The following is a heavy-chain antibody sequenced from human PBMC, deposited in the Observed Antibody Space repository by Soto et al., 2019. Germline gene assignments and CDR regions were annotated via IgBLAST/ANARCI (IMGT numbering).Heavy chain of an antibody. J-gene: IGHJ4*02. CDR3: ARDGVWGSYRLDH. CDR1: GFTFSSYG. Sequence: GGSLRLSCAASGFTFSSYGMHWVRQAPGKGLEWVAVIWYDGSNKYYADSVKGRFTISRDNSKNTLYLQMNSLRAEDTAVYYCARDGVWGSYRLDHWGQGTLVTVSS. D-gene: IGHD3-16*02. CDR2: IWYDGSNK. V-gene: IGHV3-33*01.